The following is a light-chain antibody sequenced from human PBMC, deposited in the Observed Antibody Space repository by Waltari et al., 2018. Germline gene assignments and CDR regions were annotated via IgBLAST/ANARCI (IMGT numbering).Light chain of an antibody. V-gene: IGLV2-14*03. CDR1: NSDVGDYNY. Sequence: QSALTQPASVSGSPGQSIPISCTGTNSDVGDYNYVSWYQQHPGKAPKLMIYDVSNRPSGVSNRFSGSKSGNTASLTISGLRAEDEADYYCSSYTSSSTLNYVFGTGTKVTVL. CDR2: DVS. J-gene: IGLJ1*01. CDR3: SSYTSSSTLNYV.